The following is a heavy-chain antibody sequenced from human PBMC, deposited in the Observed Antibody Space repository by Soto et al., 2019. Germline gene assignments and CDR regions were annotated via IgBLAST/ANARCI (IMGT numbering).Heavy chain of an antibody. CDR3: ARVGGSGSLNY. D-gene: IGHD3-10*01. CDR2: IYYSGST. J-gene: IGHJ4*02. Sequence: QVQLQESGPGLVKPSETLSLTCTVSGGSISSYYWSWIRQPPGKGLEWIGYIYYSGSTNYNPSLKTRVTIPVDTSNNQFSLKLSSVTAADTAVYYCARVGGSGSLNYWGQGTLVTVSS. CDR1: GGSISSYY. V-gene: IGHV4-59*01.